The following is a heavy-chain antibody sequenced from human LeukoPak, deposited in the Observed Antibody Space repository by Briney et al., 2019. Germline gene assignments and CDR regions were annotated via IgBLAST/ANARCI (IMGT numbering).Heavy chain of an antibody. J-gene: IGHJ4*02. Sequence: GGSLRLSCEASGFTFSSYWMHWVPQAPGKGLVWFSGISWNSGSIGYADSVKGRFTISRDNAKNSLYLQMNSLRAEDTAFYHCAKEKDSSWYDFDYWGQGTLVTVSS. CDR2: ISWNSGSI. CDR3: AKEKDSSWYDFDY. D-gene: IGHD6-13*01. V-gene: IGHV3-9*01. CDR1: GFTFSSYW.